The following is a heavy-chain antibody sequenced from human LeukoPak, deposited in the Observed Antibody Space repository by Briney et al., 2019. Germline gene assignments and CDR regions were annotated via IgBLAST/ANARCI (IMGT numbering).Heavy chain of an antibody. D-gene: IGHD3-22*01. J-gene: IGHJ4*02. CDR1: GFTFSTNA. V-gene: IGHV3-23*01. CDR2: ISGSGAST. CDR3: AKVPFYYYDSSGYYDY. Sequence: GGSLRLSCLTSGFTFSTNAMSWVRQAPGKGLEWISGISGSGASTYYADSVKGRFTISRDNSKNTLYLQMNSLRAEDTAVYYCAKVPFYYYDSSGYYDYWGQGTLVTVSS.